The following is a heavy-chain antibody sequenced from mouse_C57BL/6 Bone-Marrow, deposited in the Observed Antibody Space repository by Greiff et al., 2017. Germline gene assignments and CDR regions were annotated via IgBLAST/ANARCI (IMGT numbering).Heavy chain of an antibody. Sequence: QVQLQQPGAELVMPGASVKLSCKASGYTFTSYWMHWVKQRPGQGLEWIGEIDPSDSYTNSNQKFKGKSTLTVDKSSSTAYLQLSILTSEDSAVYYWARESDYYPYYFDGWGQGTTLTVSS. D-gene: IGHD1-1*01. CDR1: GYTFTSYW. V-gene: IGHV1-69*01. CDR3: ARESDYYPYYFDG. J-gene: IGHJ2*01. CDR2: IDPSDSYT.